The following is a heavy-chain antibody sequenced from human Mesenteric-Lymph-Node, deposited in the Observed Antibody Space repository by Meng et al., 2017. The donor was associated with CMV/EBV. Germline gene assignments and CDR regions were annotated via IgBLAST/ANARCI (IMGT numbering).Heavy chain of an antibody. J-gene: IGHJ4*02. CDR2: IKHTGST. V-gene: IGHV4-34*01. CDR1: GGSVSGYY. CDR3: ARGPNNPTHDFDL. D-gene: IGHD1-14*01. Sequence: AVYGGSVSGYYWSWIRQPPGKGLEWIGQIKHTGSTYYVPSLKDRVTISIDTPNNQFSLKLNSVTASDTAVYYCARGPNNPTHDFDLWGQGTLVTVSS.